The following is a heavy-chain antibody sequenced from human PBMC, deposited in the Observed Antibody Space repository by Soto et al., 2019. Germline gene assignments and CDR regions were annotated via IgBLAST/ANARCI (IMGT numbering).Heavy chain of an antibody. CDR3: ARGGNGDNVGYWYFDL. CDR1: GYTFTTYY. Sequence: QVQLVQSGAEVKKPGASVEVSCKASGYTFTTYYFHWVRHAPGQGLEWMGVINPGGVSTKYAQKFQDRVTRTSDTSTSTVYMDLSSLRSEDTAVYFCARGGNGDNVGYWYFDLWGRGTQVTVSP. V-gene: IGHV1-46*01. D-gene: IGHD4-17*01. J-gene: IGHJ2*01. CDR2: INPGGVST.